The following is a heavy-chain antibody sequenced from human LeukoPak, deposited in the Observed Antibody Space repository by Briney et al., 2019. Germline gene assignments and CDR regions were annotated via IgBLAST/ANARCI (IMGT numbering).Heavy chain of an antibody. Sequence: PSETLSLTCTVSGGSIINSHWSWIRQPPGKGLEWIGFIYSSGNTNYNPSLESRVTISVDTSKNQFSLKLTSVTAADTAVHYCARLYKYRGGWSTFDYWGQGTLVTVSS. CDR1: GGSIINSH. D-gene: IGHD6-19*01. J-gene: IGHJ4*02. CDR3: ARLYKYRGGWSTFDY. CDR2: IYSSGNT. V-gene: IGHV4-59*08.